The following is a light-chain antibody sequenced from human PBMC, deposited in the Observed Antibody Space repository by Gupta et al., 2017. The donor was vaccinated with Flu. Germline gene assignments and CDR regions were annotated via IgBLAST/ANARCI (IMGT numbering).Light chain of an antibody. Sequence: FVLTLPPSVSVSAGQTGRITCGGHNIRTHSVHWYQQKPGQAPVLVVYADTDRPSGIPDRFSGSNSVNTATLTITRAEAGDDADYYCHARESSCNHWVFVGGTKLTVL. CDR1: NIRTHS. J-gene: IGLJ3*02. CDR2: ADT. CDR3: HARESSCNHWV. V-gene: IGLV3-21*02.